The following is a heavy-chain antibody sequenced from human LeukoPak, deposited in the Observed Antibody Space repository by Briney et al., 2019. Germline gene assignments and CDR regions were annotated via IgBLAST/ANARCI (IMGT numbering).Heavy chain of an antibody. CDR1: GFTLTSSA. CDR3: AADPIAAAGRYYYYYGMDV. Sequence: GTSVTVSSTVHGFTLTSSAMQWVRQASGQRLEWIGWIVFSSGNTNYAQKFQERVTITRDMSTSTAYMELSSLRSEDTAVYYCAADPIAAAGRYYYYYGMDVWGQGTTVTVSS. J-gene: IGHJ6*02. CDR2: IVFSSGNT. D-gene: IGHD6-13*01. V-gene: IGHV1-58*02.